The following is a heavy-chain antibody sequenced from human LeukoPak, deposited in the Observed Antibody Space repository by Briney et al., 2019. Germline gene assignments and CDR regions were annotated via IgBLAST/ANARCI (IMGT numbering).Heavy chain of an antibody. Sequence: PSETLSLTCGVSGGSISSTNWWTCVRQPPGEGLEWIGEVHLSGRTNYNPSLESRVTMSVDMSENHISLKLTSVTAADTAVYYCAREGGPYRPLDYSGQGTLVTVSS. CDR1: GGSISSTNW. CDR3: AREGGPYRPLDY. V-gene: IGHV4-4*02. J-gene: IGHJ4*02. CDR2: VHLSGRT.